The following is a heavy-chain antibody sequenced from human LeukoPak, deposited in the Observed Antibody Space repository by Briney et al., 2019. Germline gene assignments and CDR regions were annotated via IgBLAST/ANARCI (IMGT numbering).Heavy chain of an antibody. CDR1: GGSISSYY. D-gene: IGHD2-2*02. Sequence: SETLSLTCTVSGGSISSYYWSWIRQPPGKGLEWIGYIYYSGSTNYNPSLKSRVTISVDTSKNQFSLKLSSVTAADTSVYYCARQAYCSSTSCYKLDQWGQGTLVTVSS. CDR3: ARQAYCSSTSCYKLDQ. V-gene: IGHV4-59*08. J-gene: IGHJ4*02. CDR2: IYYSGST.